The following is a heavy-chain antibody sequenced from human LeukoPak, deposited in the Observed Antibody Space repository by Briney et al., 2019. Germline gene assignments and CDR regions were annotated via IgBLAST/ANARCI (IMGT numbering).Heavy chain of an antibody. Sequence: PGGSLRLSCAASGFIFDDYAMHWVRQAPGKGLEWVSGISWNSGSIGYADSVKGRFTISRDNSKNTLYLQMNSLRPEDTAVYYCATDDRLAFCGGDCYDALGYWGQGTLVTVSS. CDR3: ATDDRLAFCGGDCYDALGY. D-gene: IGHD2-21*01. J-gene: IGHJ4*02. CDR1: GFIFDDYA. CDR2: ISWNSGSI. V-gene: IGHV3-9*01.